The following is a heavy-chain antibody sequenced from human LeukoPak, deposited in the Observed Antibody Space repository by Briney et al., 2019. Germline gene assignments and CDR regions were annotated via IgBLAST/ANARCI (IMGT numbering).Heavy chain of an antibody. Sequence: ASVKVSCKASGYTFTGYYMHWVRQAPGQGLEWMGWINPNSGGTNYAQKFQGRVTMTRDTSISTAYMELSRLRSDDTAVYYCARDLIRYCSSTSCYSEYYFDYWGQGTLVTVSS. V-gene: IGHV1-2*02. J-gene: IGHJ4*02. D-gene: IGHD2-2*01. CDR3: ARDLIRYCSSTSCYSEYYFDY. CDR2: INPNSGGT. CDR1: GYTFTGYY.